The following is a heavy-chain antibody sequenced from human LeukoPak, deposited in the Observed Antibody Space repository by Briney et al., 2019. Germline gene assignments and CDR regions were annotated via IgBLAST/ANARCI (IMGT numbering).Heavy chain of an antibody. CDR2: ISYDGSNK. D-gene: IGHD5-12*01. V-gene: IGHV3-30*03. J-gene: IGHJ4*02. CDR1: GFTFSSYG. Sequence: PGGSLRLSCAASGFTFSSYGMHWVRQAPGKGLEWVAVISYDGSNKYYADSVKGRFTISRDNSKNMLYLQMNSLRAEDTAVYYCARGPSGYHNTGGQGTLVTVSS. CDR3: ARGPSGYHNT.